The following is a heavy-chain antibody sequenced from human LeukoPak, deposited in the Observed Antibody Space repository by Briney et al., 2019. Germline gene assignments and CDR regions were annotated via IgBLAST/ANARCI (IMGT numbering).Heavy chain of an antibody. D-gene: IGHD3-10*01. CDR3: ARVTLLRGADY. CDR1: GYIFTVYY. Sequence: GASVKVSCKASGYIFTVYYIHWVRQAPGQGLEWMGWINPNSGVTNYARKFQGRVTMTRDTSISTAYMELSRLRSDDTAVYYCARVTLLRGADYWGQGTLVTVSS. CDR2: INPNSGVT. V-gene: IGHV1-2*02. J-gene: IGHJ4*02.